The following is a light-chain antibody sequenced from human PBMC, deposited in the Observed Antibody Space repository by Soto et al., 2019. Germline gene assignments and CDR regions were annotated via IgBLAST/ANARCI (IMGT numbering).Light chain of an antibody. CDR2: AVS. J-gene: IGKJ2*01. Sequence: DIVLTQSPGTLSLSPGERATLSCRASQSVSGNYFAWYQQKPGQAPRLLIYAVSGRATGIPDRFSCSGSGTDFTLTISRLEPEDFAVYYCQQYGSSPGTFGQGTKLEIK. CDR1: QSVSGNY. CDR3: QQYGSSPGT. V-gene: IGKV3-20*01.